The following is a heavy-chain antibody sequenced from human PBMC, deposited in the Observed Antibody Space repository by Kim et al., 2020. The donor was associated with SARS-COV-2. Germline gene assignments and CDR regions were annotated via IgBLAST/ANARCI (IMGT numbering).Heavy chain of an antibody. CDR1: DGSISSYY. J-gene: IGHJ4*02. CDR2: IYTNGST. V-gene: IGHV4-4*07. Sequence: SETLSLTCTVSDGSISSYYWSWIRQPAGKGLEWIGRIYTNGSTNYNPSLKSRVTMSVDTSNNQFSLKLSSVTAADTAVYFCARARSDTTPYYYEVDFWGQGTLVTVSS. D-gene: IGHD3-22*01. CDR3: ARARSDTTPYYYEVDF.